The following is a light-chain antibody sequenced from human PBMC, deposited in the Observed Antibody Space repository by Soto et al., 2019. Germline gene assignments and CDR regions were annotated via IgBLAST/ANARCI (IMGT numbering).Light chain of an antibody. Sequence: EIVLTQSPATLSLSPGERATLSCRASQSVSSYLAWYQQKPGQAPRLLIYDASTRATGVPARFGGNGSGTEFTLTISSLQSEDFAVYYCQHYNNWPHTFGQGTKLEIK. CDR3: QHYNNWPHT. CDR1: QSVSSY. J-gene: IGKJ2*01. V-gene: IGKV3-15*01. CDR2: DAS.